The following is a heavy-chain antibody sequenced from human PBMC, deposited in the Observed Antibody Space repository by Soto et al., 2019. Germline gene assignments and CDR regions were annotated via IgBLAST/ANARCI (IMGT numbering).Heavy chain of an antibody. CDR3: AADSTKWEPNYSYYGMDV. J-gene: IGHJ6*02. Sequence: SVKVSCKASGFTFTSSAVQGVRQARGQRLEWIGWIVVGSGNTNYAQKFQERVTITRDMSTRTAYMELSSLRSEDTAVYYCAADSTKWEPNYSYYGMDVWGQGTTVTVSS. V-gene: IGHV1-58*01. CDR1: GFTFTSSA. CDR2: IVVGSGNT. D-gene: IGHD1-1*01.